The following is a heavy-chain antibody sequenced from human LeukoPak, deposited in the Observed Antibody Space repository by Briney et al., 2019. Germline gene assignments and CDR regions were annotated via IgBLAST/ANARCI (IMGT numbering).Heavy chain of an antibody. V-gene: IGHV3-48*03. D-gene: IGHD3-22*01. Sequence: GGSLRLSCAASGFTFSSYEMNWVRQAPGKGLECVSYISSSGSTIYYADSVKGRFTISRDNAKNSLYLQMNSLRAEDTAVYYCAREKPYYYDSSGPFDYWGQGTLVTVSS. CDR2: ISSSGSTI. CDR1: GFTFSSYE. CDR3: AREKPYYYDSSGPFDY. J-gene: IGHJ4*02.